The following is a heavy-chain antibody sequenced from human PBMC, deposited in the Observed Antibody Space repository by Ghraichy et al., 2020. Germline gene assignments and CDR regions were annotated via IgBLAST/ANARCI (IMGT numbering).Heavy chain of an antibody. V-gene: IGHV4-31*03. D-gene: IGHD6-6*01. CDR2: IYYSGST. J-gene: IGHJ5*02. CDR1: GGSISSGGYY. CDR3: ARADVIYSSSFWFDP. Sequence: SETLSLTCTVSGGSISSGGYYWSWIRQHPGKGLEWIGYIYYSGSTYYNPSLKSRVTISVDTSKNQFSLKLSSVTAADTAVYYCARADVIYSSSFWFDPWGQGTLVTVSS.